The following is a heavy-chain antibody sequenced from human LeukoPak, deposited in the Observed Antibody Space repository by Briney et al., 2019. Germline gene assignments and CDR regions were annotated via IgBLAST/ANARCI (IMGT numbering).Heavy chain of an antibody. CDR3: ARSTGSTMFIDY. CDR1: GGSISPYY. V-gene: IGHV4-59*01. Sequence: SETLSLTCTVSGGSISPYYWSWIRQPPGKGLEWLGYIYYSGNTDYNPSLKSRVAISVDTSKNQFFLKLSSVTAADTAVYYCARSTGSTMFIDYWGQGTLVTVSS. CDR2: IYYSGNT. D-gene: IGHD3-10*02. J-gene: IGHJ4*02.